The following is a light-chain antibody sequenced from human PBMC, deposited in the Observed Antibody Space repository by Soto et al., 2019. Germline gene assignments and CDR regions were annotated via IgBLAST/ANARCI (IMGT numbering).Light chain of an antibody. V-gene: IGKV1-5*03. CDR1: QSITTW. CDR2: KAS. CDR3: QQYNTYPLT. Sequence: DIQMTQSPSTLSASVGARVTITCRASQSITTWLAWYQQKPGKAPKPLIYKASSLEGGVPSRFSGSGSGTEFNITISSLQPDDFATYYCQQYNTYPLTFGGGTKVDIK. J-gene: IGKJ4*01.